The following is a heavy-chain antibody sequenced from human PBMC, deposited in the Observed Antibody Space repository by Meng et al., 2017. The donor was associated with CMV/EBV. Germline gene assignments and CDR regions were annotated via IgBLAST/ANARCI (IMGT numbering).Heavy chain of an antibody. D-gene: IGHD2-2*01. CDR2: ISGSGGST. CDR3: AKERLNLFTEYQLPATHFDY. CDR1: GFTFSSDA. J-gene: IGHJ4*02. V-gene: IGHV3-23*01. Sequence: ETLSLTCAASGFTFSSDAMSWVRQAPGKGLEWVSAISGSGGSTYYADSVKGRFTISRDNSKNTLYLQMNSLRAEDTAVYECAKERLNLFTEYQLPATHFDYWGQGTLVTVSS.